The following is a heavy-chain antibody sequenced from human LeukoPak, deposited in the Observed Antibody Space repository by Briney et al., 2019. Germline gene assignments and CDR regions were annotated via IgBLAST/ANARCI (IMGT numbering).Heavy chain of an antibody. D-gene: IGHD7-27*01. CDR1: GGSFSGYY. V-gene: IGHV4-59*01. J-gene: IGHJ3*02. CDR3: AREGPGLDAFDI. CDR2: IYYSGST. Sequence: SETLSLTCAVYGGSFSGYYWSWIRQPPGKGLEWIGYIYYSGSTNYNPSLKSRVTISVDTSKNQFSLKLSSVTAADTAVYYCAREGPGLDAFDIWGQGTMVTVSS.